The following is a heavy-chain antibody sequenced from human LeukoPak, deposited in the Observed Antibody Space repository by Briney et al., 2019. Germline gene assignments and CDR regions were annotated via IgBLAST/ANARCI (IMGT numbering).Heavy chain of an antibody. V-gene: IGHV4-59*08. Sequence: SETLSLTCTVSGGSISSYYWSWIRQPPGKGLEWIGYIYYSGSTNYNPSLKSRVTISVDTSKNQFSLKLSSVTAADTVVYYCARGRSGPSNYWGQGTLVTVSS. CDR3: ARGRSGPSNY. J-gene: IGHJ4*02. CDR2: IYYSGST. CDR1: GGSISSYY. D-gene: IGHD6-19*01.